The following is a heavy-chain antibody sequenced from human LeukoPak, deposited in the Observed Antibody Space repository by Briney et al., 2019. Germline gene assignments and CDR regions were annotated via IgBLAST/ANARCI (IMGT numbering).Heavy chain of an antibody. CDR1: GYTFINYG. CDR3: ARDGNGDWMNYYDYYMDV. Sequence: ASVKVSCKASGYTFINYGITWVRQAPGQGLEWMGWISAYNGNTNYAQKFQGRVTMATDTSTSTVYMELRSLRSDDTAVYYCARDGNGDWMNYYDYYMDVWGKGTTVTVSS. V-gene: IGHV1-18*01. J-gene: IGHJ6*03. D-gene: IGHD1-1*01. CDR2: ISAYNGNT.